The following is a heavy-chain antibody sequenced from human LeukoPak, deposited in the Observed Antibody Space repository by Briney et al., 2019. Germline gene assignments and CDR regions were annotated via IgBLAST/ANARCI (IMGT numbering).Heavy chain of an antibody. CDR2: FIPGDSDT. V-gene: IGHV5-51*01. Sequence: GGPLKISCKGPGDSFTSYWVAWVRQMPGKGLEWLGIFIPGDSDTRYSPSLQGEVTLSADKSISTASLQWISLKGWDTAMYYCARHWGSSWYDRYFQHWGQGTLVTVSS. D-gene: IGHD6-13*01. J-gene: IGHJ1*01. CDR1: GDSFTSYW. CDR3: ARHWGSSWYDRYFQH.